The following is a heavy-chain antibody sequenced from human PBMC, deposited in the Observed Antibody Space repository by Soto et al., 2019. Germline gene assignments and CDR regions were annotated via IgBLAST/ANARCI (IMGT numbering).Heavy chain of an antibody. CDR1: GFSFSTGC. CDR2: ISSSSRTI. D-gene: IGHD5-12*01. Sequence: GGSLRLSCAASGFSFSTGCMHWVRQAPGKGLEWVSYISSSSRTIYCADSVKGRFTISRDNAKNSLYLQMNSLRAEDTAVYYCAREWDGDGYNSGWFDAWGQGTLVTVSS. V-gene: IGHV3-48*01. J-gene: IGHJ5*02. CDR3: AREWDGDGYNSGWFDA.